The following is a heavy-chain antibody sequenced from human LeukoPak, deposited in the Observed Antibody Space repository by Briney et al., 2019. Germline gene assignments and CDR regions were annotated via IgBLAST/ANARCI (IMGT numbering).Heavy chain of an antibody. CDR2: IYHSGST. D-gene: IGHD5-24*01. J-gene: IGHJ4*02. V-gene: IGHV4-59*08. CDR1: GASISSYY. CDR3: ARSPYYDRDGYQFDY. Sequence: SETLSLTCSVSGASISSYYWSWVRQPPGKGLEWIAYIYHSGSTSYNPALKSRVTISLDTSKSQFSLKLSSVTAADTAIYYCARSPYYDRDGYQFDYWGQGTLATVSS.